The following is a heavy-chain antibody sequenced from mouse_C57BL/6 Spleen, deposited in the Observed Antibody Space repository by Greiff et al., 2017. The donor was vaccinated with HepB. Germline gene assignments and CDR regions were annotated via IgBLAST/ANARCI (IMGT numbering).Heavy chain of an antibody. CDR1: GYTFTSYW. CDR2: IDPSDSYT. Sequence: QVQLQQPGAELVMPGASVKLSCKASGYTFTSYWMHWVKQRPGQGLEWIGEIDPSDSYTNYNQKFKGKSTLTVDKSSSTAYMQLSSLTSEDSAVYYCARSYSNYEGFFDYWGQGTTLTVSS. D-gene: IGHD2-5*01. J-gene: IGHJ2*01. CDR3: ARSYSNYEGFFDY. V-gene: IGHV1-69*01.